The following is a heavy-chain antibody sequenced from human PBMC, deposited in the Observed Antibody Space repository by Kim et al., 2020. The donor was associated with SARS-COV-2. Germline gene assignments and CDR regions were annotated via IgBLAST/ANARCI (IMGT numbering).Heavy chain of an antibody. CDR1: GFTFSSYG. CDR3: AKDSGKRVKHDYVWGSYRSAAFDI. CDR2: ISYDGSNK. J-gene: IGHJ3*02. Sequence: GGSLRLSCAASGFTFSSYGMHWVRQAPGKGLEWVAVISYDGSNKYYADSVKGRFTISRDNSKNTLYLQMNSLRAEDTAVYYCAKDSGKRVKHDYVWGSYRSAAFDIWGQGTMVTVSS. D-gene: IGHD3-16*02. V-gene: IGHV3-30*18.